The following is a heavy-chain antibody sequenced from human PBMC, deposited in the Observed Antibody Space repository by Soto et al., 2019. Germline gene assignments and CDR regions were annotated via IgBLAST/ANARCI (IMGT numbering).Heavy chain of an antibody. CDR2: IYYSGST. J-gene: IGHJ4*02. Sequence: TLSLTCTVSGGSVSSGSYYWSWIRQPPGKGLEWIGYIYYSGSTNYNPSLKSRVTISVDTSKNQFSLKLSSVTAADTAVYYCARSPLPYYDSSGSLDYWGQGTLVTVSS. D-gene: IGHD3-22*01. V-gene: IGHV4-61*01. CDR3: ARSPLPYYDSSGSLDY. CDR1: GGSVSSGSYY.